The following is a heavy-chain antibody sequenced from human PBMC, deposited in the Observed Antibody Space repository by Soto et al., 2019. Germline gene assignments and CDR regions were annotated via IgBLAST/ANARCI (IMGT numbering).Heavy chain of an antibody. V-gene: IGHV3-53*01. Sequence: GGSLRLSCAASGLEVSYNYMNWVRQAPGKGLEWVSVLYNSETTYYAESVKGRFTISRDTVKNTVYLEMNNLRVDDTAVYYCARDKTQGAGWFDPWGRGTLVTVSS. CDR1: GLEVSYNY. CDR3: ARDKTQGAGWFDP. CDR2: LYNSETT. J-gene: IGHJ5*02.